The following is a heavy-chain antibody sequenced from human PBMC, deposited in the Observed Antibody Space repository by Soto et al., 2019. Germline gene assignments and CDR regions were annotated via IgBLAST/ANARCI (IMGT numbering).Heavy chain of an antibody. Sequence: QVQLVQSGAEVKKPGASVKVSCKASGYTFTSYDINWVRQATGQGLEWMGWMNPNSGNTGYAQKFQGRVTMTRTTSISTAYMELSSLRSEDTAVYCCARRDPYSGSYFYWGQGTLVTVSS. CDR3: ARRDPYSGSYFY. J-gene: IGHJ4*02. D-gene: IGHD1-26*01. CDR1: GYTFTSYD. CDR2: MNPNSGNT. V-gene: IGHV1-8*01.